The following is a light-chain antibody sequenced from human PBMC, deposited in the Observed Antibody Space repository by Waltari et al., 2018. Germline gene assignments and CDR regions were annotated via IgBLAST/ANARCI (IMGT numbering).Light chain of an antibody. CDR3: QQSYGART. CDR1: QMIRNY. J-gene: IGKJ1*01. Sequence: DIQMTQSPSSLSASVGDRVTITCRASQMIRNYLNWYQKKPGKAPKLLIYAASSLQSGVPSRFSGSGSGTDFTLTINSLQPEDFATYFCQQSYGARTFGQGTKMEIK. V-gene: IGKV1-39*01. CDR2: AAS.